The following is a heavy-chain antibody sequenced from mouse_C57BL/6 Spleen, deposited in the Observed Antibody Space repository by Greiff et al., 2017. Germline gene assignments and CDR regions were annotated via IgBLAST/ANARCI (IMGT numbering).Heavy chain of an antibody. V-gene: IGHV5-17*01. CDR2: ISRGSSTI. D-gene: IGHD2-3*01. CDR1: GFNFSDYG. Sequence: EVKLVESGGGLVKPGGSLKLSCAASGFNFSDYGMHWVRQAPEKGLEWVAYISRGSSTIYYADTVKGRFTISRDKAKNTLFLQMTSLRSEDTAMYYCARGYSVAYWGQGTLVTVSA. J-gene: IGHJ3*01. CDR3: ARGYSVAY.